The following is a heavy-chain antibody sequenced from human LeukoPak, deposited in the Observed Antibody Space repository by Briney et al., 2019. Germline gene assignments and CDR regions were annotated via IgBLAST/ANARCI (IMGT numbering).Heavy chain of an antibody. CDR3: ARESATSSFSFDS. Sequence: GGSLRLSCAASGFDFSSYTMNWVRQAPGKGLEWVSSISASSAYIFYADSVKGRFTVSRDNAKGSLFLQMDRLSVEDTAVYYCARESATSSFSFDSWGQGVLVPVSS. J-gene: IGHJ4*02. V-gene: IGHV3-21*01. CDR2: ISASSAYI. D-gene: IGHD5-24*01. CDR1: GFDFSSYT.